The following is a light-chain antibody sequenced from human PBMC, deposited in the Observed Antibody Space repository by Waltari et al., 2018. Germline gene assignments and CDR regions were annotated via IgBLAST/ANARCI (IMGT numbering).Light chain of an antibody. CDR1: SSDVGGYNY. J-gene: IGLJ2*01. V-gene: IGLV2-14*03. CDR3: SSYTSSSTLV. Sequence: QAALTQHASVYGSPGQSITISCTGTSSDVGGYNYVSWYQQHPGKSPKLLIYDVSNRPSGVSNRFSGSKSGTTASLTISGLQAEDEADYYCSSYTSSSTLVFGGGTKLTVL. CDR2: DVS.